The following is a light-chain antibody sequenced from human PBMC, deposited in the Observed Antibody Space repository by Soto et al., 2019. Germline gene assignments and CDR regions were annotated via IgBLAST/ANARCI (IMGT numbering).Light chain of an antibody. CDR1: SSDVGGYNY. Sequence: QSALTQPASVSGSPGQSITISCTGTSSDVGGYNYVSWYQQHPGKAPKLMIYEVNNRPSGVSNRFSGSKSGNTASLTISGLQAEDEADDYCSSYTSSSTPYVFGTGTKLTVL. V-gene: IGLV2-14*01. J-gene: IGLJ1*01. CDR2: EVN. CDR3: SSYTSSSTPYV.